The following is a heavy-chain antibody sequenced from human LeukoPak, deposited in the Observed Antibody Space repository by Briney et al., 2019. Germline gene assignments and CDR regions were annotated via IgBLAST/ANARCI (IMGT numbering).Heavy chain of an antibody. CDR2: ISHDGSNK. Sequence: GSLRLSCAASGFTFSSYGMHWVRQAPGKGLEWVAVISHDGSNKYYADSVKGRFTISRDNSKNTLYLQMNSLRAEDTAVYYCAKDRYSSGCCYFDYWGQGTLVTVSS. D-gene: IGHD6-19*01. CDR1: GFTFSSYG. J-gene: IGHJ4*02. CDR3: AKDRYSSGCCYFDY. V-gene: IGHV3-30*18.